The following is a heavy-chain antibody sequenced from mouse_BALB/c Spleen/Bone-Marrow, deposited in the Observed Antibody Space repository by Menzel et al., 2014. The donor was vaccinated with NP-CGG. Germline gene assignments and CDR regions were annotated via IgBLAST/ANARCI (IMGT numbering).Heavy chain of an antibody. J-gene: IGHJ2*01. CDR2: IGFSGST. D-gene: IGHD2-2*01. V-gene: IGHV3-2*02. CDR3: ARDTRLRRLDY. CDR1: GYSITSDYA. Sequence: DVHLVESGPGLVKPSQSLSLTCTVTGYSITSDYAWNWIRQFPGNKLEWMGYIGFSGSTTYNPSLKSRISITRDTSRNQFFLQLNSVTTEDTATYYCARDTRLRRLDYWGQGTTLTVSS.